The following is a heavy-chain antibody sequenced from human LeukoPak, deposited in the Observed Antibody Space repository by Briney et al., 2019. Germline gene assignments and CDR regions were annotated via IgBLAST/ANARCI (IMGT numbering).Heavy chain of an antibody. D-gene: IGHD6-13*01. CDR3: ASTPPGIAAAGFDY. J-gene: IGHJ4*02. CDR1: GGSFSGYY. CDR2: INHSGST. Sequence: PSETLSLTCAVYGGSFSGYYWSWIRQPPGKGLEWIGEINHSGSTNYNPSLKSRVTISVDTSKNQFSLKLSSVTAADTAVYYCASTPPGIAAAGFDYWGQGTLVTVSS. V-gene: IGHV4-34*01.